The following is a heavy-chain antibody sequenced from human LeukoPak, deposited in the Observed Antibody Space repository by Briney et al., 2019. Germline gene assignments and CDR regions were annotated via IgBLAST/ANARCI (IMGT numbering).Heavy chain of an antibody. CDR1: GFTFDDYA. V-gene: IGHV3-9*01. D-gene: IGHD6-13*01. J-gene: IGHJ4*02. CDR2: ISWNSGSI. CDR3: AKDIAAAGRYYFDY. Sequence: GRSLRLSCAASGFTFDDYAMHWVRQAPGKGLEWVSGISWNSGSIGYADSVKGRFTISRDNAKNSLYLQMNSLRAEDTALYYCAKDIAAAGRYYFDYWGQGTLVTVSS.